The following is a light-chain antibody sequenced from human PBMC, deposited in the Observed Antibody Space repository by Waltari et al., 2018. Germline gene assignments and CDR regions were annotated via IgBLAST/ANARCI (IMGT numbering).Light chain of an antibody. J-gene: IGKJ1*01. V-gene: IGKV3-20*01. CDR1: QSVSRS. CDR2: CAS. Sequence: EILLTQSPGTLSLSPGERATISCRASQSVSRSLAWYQQKPGQAPRPLIYCASSRATGVPDRFSGSGSGTDFSLTISRLEPEDFAVYYCQHYVRLPVSFGQGTKVEIK. CDR3: QHYVRLPVS.